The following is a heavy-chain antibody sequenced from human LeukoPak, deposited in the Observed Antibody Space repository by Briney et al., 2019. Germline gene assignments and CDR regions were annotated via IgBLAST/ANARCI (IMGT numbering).Heavy chain of an antibody. D-gene: IGHD3-22*01. J-gene: IGHJ4*02. CDR3: ARPYYYDSSGPTYIDY. CDR2: IYPGDSDT. Sequence: GESLQISCKGSGYSFTSYWIGWVRQMPGKGLEWMGIIYPGDSDTRYSPSFQGQVTISADKSISTAYLQWSSLKASDTAMYYCARPYYYDSSGPTYIDYWGQGTLVTVSS. V-gene: IGHV5-51*01. CDR1: GYSFTSYW.